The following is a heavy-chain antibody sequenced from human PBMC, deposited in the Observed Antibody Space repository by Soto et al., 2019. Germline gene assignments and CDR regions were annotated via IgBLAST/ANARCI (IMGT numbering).Heavy chain of an antibody. Sequence: SETLSLTCTVSGGSISSYYWSLLRQPPGKGLEWIGYIYYSGSTNYNPSLKSRVTISVDTSKNQFSLKLSSVTAADTAVYYCARLTDPNYDYVWGSYREIDYWGQGTLVTVSS. CDR3: ARLTDPNYDYVWGSYREIDY. J-gene: IGHJ4*02. D-gene: IGHD3-16*02. CDR2: IYYSGST. V-gene: IGHV4-59*08. CDR1: GGSISSYY.